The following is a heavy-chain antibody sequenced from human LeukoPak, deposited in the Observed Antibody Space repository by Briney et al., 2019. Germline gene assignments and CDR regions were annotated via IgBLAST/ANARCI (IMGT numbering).Heavy chain of an antibody. Sequence: GGSLRLSCAASGFTVSNYYMSWVRQAPGKGLEWVSVIYSGGDTYYAESVKGRFTISRDNSKNTLYLQMNNLRAEDTAVYYCATSPVTGMIYFDYWGQGTLVTVSS. CDR3: ATSPVTGMIYFDY. J-gene: IGHJ4*02. D-gene: IGHD6-19*01. CDR2: IYSGGDT. CDR1: GFTVSNYY. V-gene: IGHV3-66*01.